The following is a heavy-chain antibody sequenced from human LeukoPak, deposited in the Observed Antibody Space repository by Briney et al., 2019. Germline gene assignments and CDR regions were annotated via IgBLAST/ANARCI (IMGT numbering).Heavy chain of an antibody. CDR3: ARDSDNYGDPPETFDY. CDR1: GLTFSSYV. V-gene: IGHV3-30*04. J-gene: IGHJ4*02. Sequence: GGPLRLSCAAPGLTFSSYVMHWVRQAPAKGLEWVAVISYDGSNKYYADSVKGRFTISRDNSKNTLYLQMNSLRAEDTAVYYCARDSDNYGDPPETFDYWGQGTLVTVSS. CDR2: ISYDGSNK. D-gene: IGHD4-17*01.